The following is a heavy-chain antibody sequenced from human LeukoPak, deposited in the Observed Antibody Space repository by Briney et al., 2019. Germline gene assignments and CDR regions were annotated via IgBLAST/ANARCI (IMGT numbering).Heavy chain of an antibody. CDR2: INSDGSST. Sequence: GGSLRLSCAASGFTFSSYWMHWVRQAPGKGLAWVSRINSDGSSTSYADSVKGRFTISRDNAKNTLYLQMNSLRAEDTAVYYCARGWYGEGFDYWGQGTLVTVSS. D-gene: IGHD4-17*01. CDR1: GFTFSSYW. V-gene: IGHV3-74*01. CDR3: ARGWYGEGFDY. J-gene: IGHJ4*02.